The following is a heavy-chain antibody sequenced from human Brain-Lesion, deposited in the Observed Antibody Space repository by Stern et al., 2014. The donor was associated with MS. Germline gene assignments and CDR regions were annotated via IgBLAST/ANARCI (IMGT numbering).Heavy chain of an antibody. D-gene: IGHD2-2*01. CDR1: GGSISSGGYY. J-gene: IGHJ6*02. CDR3: ARGRVVPGFQYYATDV. Sequence: QLQLQESGPGLVKPSQTLSLSCTVSGGSISSGGYYWSWIRQPAGKGLEWIGRIFNSGSTSYNPSHKRRVTISIDTSKNQFSLRLNSMTAADTAVYYCARGRVVPGFQYYATDVWGQGTTVIVSS. V-gene: IGHV4-61*02. CDR2: IFNSGST.